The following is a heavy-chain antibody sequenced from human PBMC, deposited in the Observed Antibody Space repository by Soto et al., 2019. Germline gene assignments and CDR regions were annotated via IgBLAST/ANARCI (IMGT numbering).Heavy chain of an antibody. D-gene: IGHD2-21*01. J-gene: IGHJ3*01. CDR2: IYWDDDK. CDR3: VLSDTSYGAFDV. V-gene: IGHV2-5*02. Sequence: QITLKESGPPVVRPTETLTLTCTFSGFSFTSFGVVVGWVRQPPGPALEWLSHIYWDDDKRFSPSLKTRVTINNVTSANQVFLTMTNMDPVDTGTYYCVLSDTSYGAFDVWGQGTTVTVSS. CDR1: GFSFTSFGVV.